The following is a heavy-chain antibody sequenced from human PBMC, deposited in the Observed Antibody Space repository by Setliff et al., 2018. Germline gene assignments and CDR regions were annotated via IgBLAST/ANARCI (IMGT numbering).Heavy chain of an antibody. J-gene: IGHJ4*02. Sequence: SETLSLTCTVSGGSSSSHYWSWIRQPPGKGLEWIGYIXXXXXXXXXXSXKSRXXLSLDTAKNQFSLELRAVTAADTALYYCARENGYCSGGACYFMFDYWGQGTLVTVSS. D-gene: IGHD2-15*01. CDR1: GGSSSSHY. CDR2: IXXXXXX. CDR3: ARENGYCSGGACYFMFDY. V-gene: IGHV4-59*11.